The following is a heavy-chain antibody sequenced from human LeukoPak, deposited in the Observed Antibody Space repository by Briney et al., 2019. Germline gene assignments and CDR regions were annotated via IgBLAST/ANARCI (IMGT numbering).Heavy chain of an antibody. CDR1: GFTFSSYE. J-gene: IGHJ4*02. CDR3: ARVDPTGDGYNCFDS. D-gene: IGHD5-24*01. V-gene: IGHV3-74*01. CDR2: INTDGSST. Sequence: GGSLRLSCAASGFTFSSYEMNWVRQAPGKGLLWVARINTDGSSTLYADSVKGRFTISRDNAKSTLYLQMDSLRPEDTAVYYCARVDPTGDGYNCFDSWGQGTLVTVSS.